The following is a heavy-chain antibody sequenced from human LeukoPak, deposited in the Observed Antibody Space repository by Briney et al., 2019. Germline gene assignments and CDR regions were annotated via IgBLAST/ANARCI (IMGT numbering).Heavy chain of an antibody. CDR3: ARGNWNYPYYFDY. V-gene: IGHV4-31*03. CDR2: IYYSGDT. J-gene: IGHJ4*02. CDR1: GGSINSGGYY. Sequence: SETLSLTCTVSGGSINSGGYYWSWIRQHPGKGLEWIGYIYYSGDTYYNPSLKSRVTISVDTSKNQFSLKLSSVTAADTAVYYCARGNWNYPYYFDYWGQGTLVTVSS. D-gene: IGHD1-7*01.